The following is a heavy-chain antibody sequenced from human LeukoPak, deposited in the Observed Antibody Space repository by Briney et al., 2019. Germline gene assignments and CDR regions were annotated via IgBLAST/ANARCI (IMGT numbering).Heavy chain of an antibody. V-gene: IGHV4-4*07. CDR3: AREAYSSGSWSFDY. CDR1: GGSFSGYY. CDR2: IYTSGST. D-gene: IGHD6-19*01. J-gene: IGHJ4*02. Sequence: SETLSLTCAVYGGSFSGYYWSWIRQPAGKGLEWIGRIYTSGSTNYNPSLKSRVTMSVDTSKNQFSLKLSSVTAADTAVYYCAREAYSSGSWSFDYWGQGTLVTVSS.